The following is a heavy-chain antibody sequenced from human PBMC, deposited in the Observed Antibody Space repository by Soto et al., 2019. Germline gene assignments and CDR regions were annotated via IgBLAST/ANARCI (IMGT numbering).Heavy chain of an antibody. D-gene: IGHD1-1*01. CDR2: IANTGEP. V-gene: IGHV3-13*05. CDR1: GFFFSRYD. J-gene: IGHJ3*02. CDR3: AREGTGGGFDI. Sequence: GGSLSLSCAASGFFFSRYDRHWGVHTTGGGVEWVSVIANTGEPYYSDSVKGRFTISRDNAKKALYLQMNSLRVGDSAMYYCAREGTGGGFDIWGQGTKVTVSS.